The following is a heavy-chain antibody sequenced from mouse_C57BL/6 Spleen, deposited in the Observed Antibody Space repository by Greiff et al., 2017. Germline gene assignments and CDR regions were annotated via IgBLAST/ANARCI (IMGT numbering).Heavy chain of an antibody. V-gene: IGHV2-4*01. CDR1: GFSLTSYG. Sequence: VQLQQSGPGLVQPSQSLSITCTVSGFSLTSYGVHWVRQPPGQGLEWLGVICSGGSTDYNAAFISRLSISKDNSTSQVFFKMNSLQAEDTAIYYCAKGETGTEFAYWGQGTLVTVSA. D-gene: IGHD4-1*01. J-gene: IGHJ3*01. CDR3: AKGETGTEFAY. CDR2: ICSGGST.